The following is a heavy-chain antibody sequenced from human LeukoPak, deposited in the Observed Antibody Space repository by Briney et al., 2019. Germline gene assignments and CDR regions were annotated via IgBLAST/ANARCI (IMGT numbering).Heavy chain of an antibody. CDR3: ARDGYSDSSGYDYPPSV. D-gene: IGHD3-22*01. J-gene: IGHJ4*02. CDR1: GFTFGDYA. Sequence: LRLSCTASGFTFGDYAMSWIRQPPGKGLEWIGYMSYNGRSSYNPSLRSRVTISVDASKKQFSLKLSSVTAADTAVYYCARDGYSDSSGYDYPPSVWGQGTLVTVSS. CDR2: MSYNGRS. V-gene: IGHV4-59*01.